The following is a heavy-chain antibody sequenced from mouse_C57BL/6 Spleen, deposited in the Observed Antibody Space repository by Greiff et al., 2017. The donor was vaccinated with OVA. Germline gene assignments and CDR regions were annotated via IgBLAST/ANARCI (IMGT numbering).Heavy chain of an antibody. CDR1: GFTFSSYT. CDR2: ISGGGGNT. CDR3: ARHGLYDGRGYAMDY. Sequence: EVMLVESGGGLVKPGGSLKLSCAASGFTFSSYTMSWVRQTPEKRLEWVATISGGGGNTYYPDSVKGRFTISRDNAKNTLYLQMSSLRSEDTALYYCARHGLYDGRGYAMDYWGQGTSVTVSS. V-gene: IGHV5-9*01. D-gene: IGHD2-3*01. J-gene: IGHJ4*01.